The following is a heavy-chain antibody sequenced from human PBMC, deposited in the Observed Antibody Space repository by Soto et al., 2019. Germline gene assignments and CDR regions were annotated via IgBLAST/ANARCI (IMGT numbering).Heavy chain of an antibody. J-gene: IGHJ6*02. CDR1: GGSISSSSYY. CDR3: ARRMRXVVVPAAIVYYYYGMDV. Sequence: SETLSLTCSVSGGSISSSSYYWGWIRQPPGKGLEWIGSIYYSGSTYYNPSLKSRVTISVDTSKNQFSLKLSSVTAADTAVYYCARRMRXVVVPAAIVYYYYGMDVWGQGTTVTVSS. CDR2: IYYSGST. D-gene: IGHD2-2*01. V-gene: IGHV4-39*01.